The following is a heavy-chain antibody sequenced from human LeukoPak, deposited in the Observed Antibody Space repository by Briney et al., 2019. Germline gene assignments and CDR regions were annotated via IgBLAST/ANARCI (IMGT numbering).Heavy chain of an antibody. V-gene: IGHV3-66*02. D-gene: IGHD5-24*01. CDR1: GYTVSRNY. J-gene: IGHJ4*02. Sequence: GGSLRLSCAASGYTVSRNYTSWARHAPRKGLECVSVTYSGGRKIHADSVKGRFTISRDNSKNTLYLQMNSLGAEDTAVYYCARAERWLRPSDWGQGTLVTVSS. CDR2: TYSGGRK. CDR3: ARAERWLRPSD.